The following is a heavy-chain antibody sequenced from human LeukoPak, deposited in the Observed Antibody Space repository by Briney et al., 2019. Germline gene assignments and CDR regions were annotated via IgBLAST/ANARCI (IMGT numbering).Heavy chain of an antibody. V-gene: IGHV3-7*01. CDR3: ARGGHRQKEF. J-gene: IGHJ4*02. D-gene: IGHD3-10*01. CDR1: GFTFSNYW. CDR2: IKPDGSDK. Sequence: GGSLRLSCSASGFTFSNYWMTWVRQSPGKGLEWVAIIKPDGSDKYCVDSVKGRFTISRDNAKNSLYLQMSSLRAEDTAVYYCARGGHRQKEFWGQGTLVTVSS.